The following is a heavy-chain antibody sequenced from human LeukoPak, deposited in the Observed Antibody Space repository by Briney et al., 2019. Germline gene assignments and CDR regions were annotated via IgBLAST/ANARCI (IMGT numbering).Heavy chain of an antibody. CDR1: GGSISSYY. Sequence: SETLSLTCTVSGGSISSYYWSWIRQPPGKGLEWIGYIYYSGSTNYNPSLKSRVTISVDTSKNQFSLKLSSVTAADTAVYYCARVNSSWSDAFDIWGQGTMVTVSS. V-gene: IGHV4-59*01. J-gene: IGHJ3*02. CDR2: IYYSGST. D-gene: IGHD6-13*01. CDR3: ARVNSSWSDAFDI.